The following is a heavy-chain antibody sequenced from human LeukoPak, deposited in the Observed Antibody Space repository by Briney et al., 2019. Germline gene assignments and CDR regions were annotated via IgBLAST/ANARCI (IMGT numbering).Heavy chain of an antibody. D-gene: IGHD1-26*01. CDR2: ISGSGGST. Sequence: GGSLRLSCAASGFTFSSYSMNWVRQAPGKGLEWVSAISGSGGSTYYADSVKGRFTISRDNSKNTLYLQMNSLRAEDTAVYYCAKVSIVGATTRGNWFDPWGQGTLVTVSS. J-gene: IGHJ5*02. CDR1: GFTFSSYS. V-gene: IGHV3-23*01. CDR3: AKVSIVGATTRGNWFDP.